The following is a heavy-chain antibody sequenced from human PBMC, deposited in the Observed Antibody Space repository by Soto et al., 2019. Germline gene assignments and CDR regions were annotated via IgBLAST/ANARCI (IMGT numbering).Heavy chain of an antibody. D-gene: IGHD1-7*01. Sequence: SETLSLTCTVSGGSVSSGSYYWSWIRQPPGKGLEWIGYIYYSGSTNYNPSLKSRVTISVDTSKNQFSLKLSSVTAADTAVYYCARFNWNYALKFDYWGQGTLVTVSS. CDR3: ARFNWNYALKFDY. CDR2: IYYSGST. CDR1: GGSVSSGSYY. J-gene: IGHJ4*02. V-gene: IGHV4-61*01.